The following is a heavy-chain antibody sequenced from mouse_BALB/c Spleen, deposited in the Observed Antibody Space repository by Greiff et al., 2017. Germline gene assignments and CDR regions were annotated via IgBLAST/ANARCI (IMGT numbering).Heavy chain of an antibody. CDR3: ARRGGDYYGYDAAFDY. D-gene: IGHD2-2*01. CDR1: GYTFSSYW. J-gene: IGHJ2*01. V-gene: IGHV1-9*01. CDR2: ILPGSGST. Sequence: QVQLKQSGAELMKPGASVKISCKATGYTFSSYWIEWVKQRPGHGLEWIGEILPGSGSTNYNEKFKGKATFTADTSSNTAYMQLSSLTSEDSAVYYCARRGGDYYGYDAAFDYWGQGTTLTVSS.